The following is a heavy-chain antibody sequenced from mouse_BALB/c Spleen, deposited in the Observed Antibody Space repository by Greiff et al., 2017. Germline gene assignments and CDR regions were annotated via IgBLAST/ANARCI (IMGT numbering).Heavy chain of an antibody. J-gene: IGHJ3*01. CDR1: GFTFSSYA. CDR2: ISSGGST. V-gene: IGHV5-6-5*01. D-gene: IGHD1-2*01. Sequence: DVKLVESGGGLVKPGGSLKLSCAASGFTFSSYAMSWVRQTPEKRLEWVASISSGGSTYYPDSVKGRFTISRDNARNILYLQMSSLRSEDTAMYYCARGPATAGAYWGQGTLVTVSA. CDR3: ARGPATAGAY.